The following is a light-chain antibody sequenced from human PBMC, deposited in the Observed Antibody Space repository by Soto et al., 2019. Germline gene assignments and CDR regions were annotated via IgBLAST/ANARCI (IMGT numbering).Light chain of an antibody. J-gene: IGKJ5*01. Sequence: EIVRTQTLATLAVYPVERATLSCRASQSVSYNLAWYQQKPGQGPRLLIYDASSRASGIPARFSGSGSGTDFTLTISSLEPEDSAVYHCQQRSNWPSITFGQGTRLEIK. CDR1: QSVSYN. CDR2: DAS. CDR3: QQRSNWPSIT. V-gene: IGKV3-11*01.